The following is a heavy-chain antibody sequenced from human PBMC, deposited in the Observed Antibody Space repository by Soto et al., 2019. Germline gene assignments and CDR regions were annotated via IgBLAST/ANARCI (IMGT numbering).Heavy chain of an antibody. CDR2: ISWDSTSI. CDR1: GFTFSTYA. CDR3: AKDFTTMVRLFDY. D-gene: IGHD5-18*01. V-gene: IGHV3-9*01. J-gene: IGHJ4*02. Sequence: GGSLRLSCAASGFTFSTYAMDCVRQAPGKGLEWVPGISWDSTSIGYADSVKGRFTISRDNAKKSLYLQMNSLRAEDTAVYCWAKDFTTMVRLFDYWGQGALVTVSS.